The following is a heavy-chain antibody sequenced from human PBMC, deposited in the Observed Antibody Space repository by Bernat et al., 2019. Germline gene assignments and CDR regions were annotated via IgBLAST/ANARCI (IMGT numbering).Heavy chain of an antibody. CDR3: ARELNGGLEY. CDR1: GFTFSTYG. Sequence: QVQLVESGGGVVQPGGSLRLSCAASGFTFSTYGMHWVRQAPGKGLEWVAFIRFDGSNQYYADSVKGRFTVSRDNFKNTLFLQMNRVRPGDTAMYYCARELNGGLEYWGQGTLVSVSS. V-gene: IGHV3-30*02. J-gene: IGHJ4*02. CDR2: IRFDGSNQ. D-gene: IGHD1-1*01.